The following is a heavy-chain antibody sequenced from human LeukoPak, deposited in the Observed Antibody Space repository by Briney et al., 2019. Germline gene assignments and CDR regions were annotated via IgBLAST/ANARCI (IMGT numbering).Heavy chain of an antibody. CDR2: ISYSGTN. V-gene: IGHV4-39*01. CDR1: GGSVSSSTYY. D-gene: IGHD7-27*01. CDR3: ASLGTLRS. J-gene: IGHJ5*02. Sequence: SETLSLTCTVSGGSVSSSTYYCGWIRPPPGKGLEWIGSISYSGTNYNNPSLKSRVSISIDTSKNQFSVKLTSVSAADTAMYYCASLGTLRSWGQGALVIVSS.